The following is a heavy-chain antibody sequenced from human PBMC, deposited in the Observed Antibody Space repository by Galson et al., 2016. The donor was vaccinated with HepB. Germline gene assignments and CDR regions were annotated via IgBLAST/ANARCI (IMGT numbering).Heavy chain of an antibody. J-gene: IGHJ4*02. CDR1: GGSISSDYW. CDR2: IHHRERT. Sequence: SETLSLTCDVSGGSISSDYWWSWVRQPPGKGLEWIGEIHHRERTNYNPSLKSRVTISLDKSKNQFSLKLTSVTAADTAVFYCARGGNWQFDYWGQGSLVSVSS. CDR3: ARGGNWQFDY. V-gene: IGHV4-4*02. D-gene: IGHD1-1*01.